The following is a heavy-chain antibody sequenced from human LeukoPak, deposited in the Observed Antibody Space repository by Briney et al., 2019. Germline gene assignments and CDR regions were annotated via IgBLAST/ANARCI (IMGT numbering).Heavy chain of an antibody. Sequence: PSQTLSLTCTVSGGSISSGDYYWSWIRQPPGKGLEWIGYIYYSGSTYYNPSLKSRVTISVDRSKNQFSLKLSSVTAADTAVYYCAREILGVVPTYYYYMDVWGKGTTVTVSS. V-gene: IGHV4-30-4*01. D-gene: IGHD3-3*01. CDR2: IYYSGST. J-gene: IGHJ6*03. CDR3: AREILGVVPTYYYYMDV. CDR1: GGSISSGDYY.